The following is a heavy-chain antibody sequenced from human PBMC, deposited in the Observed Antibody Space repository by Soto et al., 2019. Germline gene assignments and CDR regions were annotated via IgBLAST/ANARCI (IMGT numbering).Heavy chain of an antibody. CDR3: AGVRRYSGPRFDY. CDR2: VNHSGST. V-gene: IGHV4-34*01. CDR1: GGSFGDYY. Sequence: QVQLQQWGAGLLKPSETLSLTCTVYGGSFGDYYWNWIRQPPGKGLEGIGEVNHSGSTNYNPSLKSRVTISVDTYKNQFSLKLASVTAADTAVYYCAGVRRYSGPRFDYWGQGTLVPVSS. D-gene: IGHD3-9*01. J-gene: IGHJ4*02.